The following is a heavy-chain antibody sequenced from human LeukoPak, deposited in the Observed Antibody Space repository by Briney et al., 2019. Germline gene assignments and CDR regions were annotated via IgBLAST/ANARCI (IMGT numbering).Heavy chain of an antibody. V-gene: IGHV3-21*01. D-gene: IGHD3-10*01. Sequence: GGSLRLSCTASGFTISSYSMNWVRQAPGKGLEWVSSITSSSSYIYYADSVKGRFTISRDNAKNSLYLQMNSLRAEDTAVYYCARGVWFGEEGFDYWGQGTLVTVSS. J-gene: IGHJ4*02. CDR2: ITSSSSYI. CDR3: ARGVWFGEEGFDY. CDR1: GFTISSYS.